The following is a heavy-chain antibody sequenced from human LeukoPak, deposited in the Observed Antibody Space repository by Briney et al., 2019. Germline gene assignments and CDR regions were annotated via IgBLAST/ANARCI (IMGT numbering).Heavy chain of an antibody. CDR1: GGAVSTTSHY. V-gene: IGHV4-39*01. CDR2: IHYSGST. J-gene: IGHJ5*02. CDR3: AGPAPEYCSVTSCWGT. D-gene: IGHD2-2*01. Sequence: SSETLSLTCTVSGGAVSTTSHYWGWMRQAPGKGPEWIGSIHYSGSTSYKSSLKSRVTLSVDTSKNQFSLKLRSVTAADTAVYYCAGPAPEYCSVTSCWGTWGQGTLVTVAS.